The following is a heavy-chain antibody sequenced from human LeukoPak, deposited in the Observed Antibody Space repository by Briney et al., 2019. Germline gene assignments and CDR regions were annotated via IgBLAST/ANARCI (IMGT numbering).Heavy chain of an antibody. V-gene: IGHV3-7*01. CDR3: ARDFGWQQFDY. D-gene: IGHD5-24*01. CDR2: IKEDGSEK. J-gene: IGHJ4*02. Sequence: GGSLRLSCAASGFTFSTSWMTWVRQAPGKGPEWVANIKEDGSEKYYVDSVKGRFTISRDNAKNSLYLQTNSLRAEDTAVYYCARDFGWQQFDYWGQGTLVTVSS. CDR1: GFTFSTSW.